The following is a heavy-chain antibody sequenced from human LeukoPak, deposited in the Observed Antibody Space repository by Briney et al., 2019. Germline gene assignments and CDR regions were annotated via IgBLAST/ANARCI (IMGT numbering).Heavy chain of an antibody. CDR3: ARARGSGSYYGHGYYYYYYMDV. CDR1: GYTFTTDY. J-gene: IGHJ6*03. V-gene: IGHV1-46*01. D-gene: IGHD3-10*01. Sequence: GASVKVSCKASGYTFTTDYIHWVRQAPGQGLEWMGIINPSGGSTTYAQKFQGRVIMTGDTSTSTVYMELRSLRSEDTAVYYCARARGSGSYYGHGYYYYYYMDVWGQGTTVTVSS. CDR2: INPSGGST.